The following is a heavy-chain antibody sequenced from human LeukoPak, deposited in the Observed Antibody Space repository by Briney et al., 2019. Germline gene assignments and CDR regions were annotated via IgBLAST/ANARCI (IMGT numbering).Heavy chain of an antibody. CDR1: GGSISSGSYY. V-gene: IGHV4-61*02. CDR2: IYTSGST. Sequence: SQTLSLTCTVSGGSISSGSYYWSWIRQPAGKGLEWIGRIYTSGSTNYNPSLKSRVTISVDTSKNQFSLKLSSVTAADTAVYYCARGPGGFYDFWSGYYENWFDPWGQGTLVTVSS. CDR3: ARGPGGFYDFWSGYYENWFDP. J-gene: IGHJ5*02. D-gene: IGHD3-3*01.